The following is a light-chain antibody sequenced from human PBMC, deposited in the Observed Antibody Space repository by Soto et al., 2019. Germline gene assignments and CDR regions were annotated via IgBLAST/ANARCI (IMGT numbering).Light chain of an antibody. CDR2: DAS. CDR1: QSVGSY. Sequence: EIVLTQSPATLSFSPGERATLSCRASQSVGSYLAWYQQKPGQAPRLLIYDASNRATGIPARFSGSGSGTDFTLTISSLEPEDFAVYYCQQRSNWPPMYTFGQGTKLEIK. J-gene: IGKJ2*01. V-gene: IGKV3-11*01. CDR3: QQRSNWPPMYT.